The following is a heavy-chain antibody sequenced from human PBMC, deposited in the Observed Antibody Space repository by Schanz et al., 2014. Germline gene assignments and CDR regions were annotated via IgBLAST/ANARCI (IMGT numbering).Heavy chain of an antibody. Sequence: QVQLQESGPGLVKPSETLSLTCTVSSASIRTYYWSWIRQPPGKGLEWIGYIYYSGSTTYNPPLKGRVTIAVDTSKKQFSLSLSSVTAADTAVYYCARGRVVPAAPEFDYGGQGILVAVSS. J-gene: IGHJ4*02. CDR3: ARGRVVPAAPEFDY. D-gene: IGHD2-2*01. V-gene: IGHV4-59*01. CDR2: IYYSGST. CDR1: SASIRTYY.